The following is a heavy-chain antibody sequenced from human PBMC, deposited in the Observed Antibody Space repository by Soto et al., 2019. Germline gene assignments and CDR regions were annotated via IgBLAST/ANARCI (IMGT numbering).Heavy chain of an antibody. CDR1: GGSVSSGIYY. CDR2: IYYSGST. V-gene: IGHV4-61*01. J-gene: IGHJ4*02. Sequence: SETLSLTCTVSGGSVSSGIYYWGWIRQPPGKGLEWIGYIYYSGSTNYNPSLKSRVTISVDTSKNQFSLKLSSVTAADTAVYYCARTPLPTYCSGGSCYSTRSDYWGQGTLVTVSS. CDR3: ARTPLPTYCSGGSCYSTRSDY. D-gene: IGHD2-15*01.